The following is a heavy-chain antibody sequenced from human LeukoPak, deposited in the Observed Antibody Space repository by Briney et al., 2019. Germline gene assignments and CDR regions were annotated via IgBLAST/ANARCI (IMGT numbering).Heavy chain of an antibody. V-gene: IGHV3-74*01. J-gene: IGHJ4*02. CDR2: ISPTGSTT. D-gene: IGHD6-13*01. Sequence: GGSLRLSCAASGFSFSGHWMHWARQLPGKGLVWVSRISPTGSTTSYADSVKGRFTVSRDNAKNTLYLQVNNLGAEDTAVYYCARGPSSNWSGLDFWGQGTLLTVSS. CDR3: ARGPSSNWSGLDF. CDR1: GFSFSGHW.